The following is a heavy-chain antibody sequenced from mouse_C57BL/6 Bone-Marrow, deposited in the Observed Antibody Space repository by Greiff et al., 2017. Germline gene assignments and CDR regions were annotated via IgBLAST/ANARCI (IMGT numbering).Heavy chain of an antibody. Sequence: EVQRVESGPELVKPGASVKISCKASGYSFTGYYMNWVKQSPEKSLEWIGEINPSTGGTTYNQKFKAKATLTVDKSSSTAYMQLKSLTSEDSAVYYCASEHYGSSSAMDYWGQGTSVTVSS. V-gene: IGHV1-42*01. J-gene: IGHJ4*01. CDR2: INPSTGGT. D-gene: IGHD1-1*01. CDR1: GYSFTGYY. CDR3: ASEHYGSSSAMDY.